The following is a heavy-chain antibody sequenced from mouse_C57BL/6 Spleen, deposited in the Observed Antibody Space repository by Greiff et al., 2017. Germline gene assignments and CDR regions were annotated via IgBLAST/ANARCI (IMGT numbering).Heavy chain of an antibody. J-gene: IGHJ2*01. CDR1: GFNIKDYY. V-gene: IGHV14-1*01. CDR2: IDPEDGDT. Sequence: EVQLQQSGAELVRPGASVKLSCTASGFNIKDYYMHWVKQRPEQGLEWIGRIDPEDGDTEYAPKFQGKATMTADTSSNTAYLQRSSLTSEDTAVYYCTTGGKGVYFDYWGQGTTLTVSS. CDR3: TTGGKGVYFDY.